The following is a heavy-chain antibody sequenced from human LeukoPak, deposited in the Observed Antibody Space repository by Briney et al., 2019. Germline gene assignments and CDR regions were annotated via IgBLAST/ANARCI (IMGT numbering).Heavy chain of an antibody. V-gene: IGHV4-39*01. D-gene: IGHD1-1*01. CDR3: SKRTGLGY. Sequence: SGPTLVKPTQTLMLTCTFSGFSVSTSGVGVGWIRQPPVKGREWIGSVYYTGNTSYNPSLRRRVTIYVHTSKNQFSLKLNSVTAADTAVYYCSKRTGLGYWGQGILVTVTS. CDR2: VYYTGNT. J-gene: IGHJ4*02. CDR1: GFSVSTSGVG.